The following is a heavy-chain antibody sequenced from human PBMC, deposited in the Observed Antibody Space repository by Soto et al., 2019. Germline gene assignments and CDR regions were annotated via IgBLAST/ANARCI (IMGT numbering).Heavy chain of an antibody. CDR1: GYSFSTHA. D-gene: IGHD1-7*01. CDR3: ARNILGGTTDY. J-gene: IGHJ4*02. V-gene: IGHV1-3*05. Sequence: QVYLVQSGAEEKNPGASVKVSCKASGYSFSTHAMHWVRQAPGQGLEWVGWINSVNDHTIYSEKFQGRVTITSDTSATTAYMELSSLTSEDTAVYDCARNILGGTTDYWGQGTLVTVSS. CDR2: INSVNDHT.